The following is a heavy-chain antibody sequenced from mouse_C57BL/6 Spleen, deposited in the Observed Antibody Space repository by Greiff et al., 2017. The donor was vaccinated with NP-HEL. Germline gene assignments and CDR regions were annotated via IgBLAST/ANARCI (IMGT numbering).Heavy chain of an antibody. Sequence: VQLQQSGPGLVKPSQSLSLTCSVTGYSITSGYYWNWIRQFPGNKLEWMGYISYDGSNNYNPSLKNRISITRDTDKNQYFLKLNPVTTEDTATYYCASGSSQMDYWGQGTSVTVSS. CDR1: GYSITSGYY. J-gene: IGHJ4*01. CDR3: ASGSSQMDY. V-gene: IGHV3-6*01. D-gene: IGHD1-1*01. CDR2: ISYDGSN.